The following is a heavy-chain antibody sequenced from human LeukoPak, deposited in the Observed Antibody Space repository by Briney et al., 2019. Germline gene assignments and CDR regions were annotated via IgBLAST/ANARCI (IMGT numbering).Heavy chain of an antibody. CDR2: IYYSGST. J-gene: IGHJ4*02. D-gene: IGHD6-19*01. CDR3: ARDPYSSGWYYFDY. V-gene: IGHV4-59*01. Sequence: PSETLSLTCTVSGGSIRSYYWSWIRQPPGKGLEWIGYIYYSGSTNYNPSLKSRVTISVDTSKNQFSLKLSSVTAADTAVYYCARDPYSSGWYYFDYWGQGTLVTVSS. CDR1: GGSIRSYY.